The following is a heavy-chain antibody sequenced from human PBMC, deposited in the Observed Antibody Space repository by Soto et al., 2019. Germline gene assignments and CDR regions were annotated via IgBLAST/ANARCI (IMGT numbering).Heavy chain of an antibody. V-gene: IGHV1-18*04. Sequence: QLHLVQSGAEVKKPGASVKVSCKASGYAFSSYGISWVRQAXGQGLXWXGWISTYRSDTNSAPRLQGRITMTTDTSTSTAYMELRSLTSDDTAVYYCXRXXXDSXXGGXCXYFDSWGQGTLVTVSS. D-gene: IGHD2-15*01. CDR2: ISTYRSDT. CDR3: XRXXXDSXXGGXCXYFDS. CDR1: GYAFSSYG. J-gene: IGHJ4*02.